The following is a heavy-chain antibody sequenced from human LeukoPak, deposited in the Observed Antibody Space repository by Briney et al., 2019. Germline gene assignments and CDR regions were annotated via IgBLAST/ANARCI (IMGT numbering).Heavy chain of an antibody. V-gene: IGHV3-7*01. CDR2: IKQDGSAK. CDR1: GFIFSDYW. D-gene: IGHD4-11*01. CDR3: ARDLYSIDY. Sequence: GGSLRLSCAASGFIFSDYWMSWVRQAPGKGLEWVANIKQDGSAKYYVDSVKGRFTISRDNAKNSLYLQMNSLRAEDTAVYYCARDLYSIDYWGQGTLVTVSS. J-gene: IGHJ4*02.